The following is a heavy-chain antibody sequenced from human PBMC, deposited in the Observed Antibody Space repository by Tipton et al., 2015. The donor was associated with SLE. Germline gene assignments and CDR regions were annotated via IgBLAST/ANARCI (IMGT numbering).Heavy chain of an antibody. V-gene: IGHV4-38-2*01. Sequence: TLSLTCAVYGGSFSGYYWGWIRQPPGKGLEWIGSIYHSGSTYYNPSLKSRVTISVDTSKNQFSLKLSSVTAADTAVYYCARGGRSVLRFLEWPYREWFDPWGQGTLVTVSS. CDR1: GGSFSGYY. CDR3: ARGGRSVLRFLEWPYREWFDP. J-gene: IGHJ5*02. CDR2: IYHSGST. D-gene: IGHD3-3*01.